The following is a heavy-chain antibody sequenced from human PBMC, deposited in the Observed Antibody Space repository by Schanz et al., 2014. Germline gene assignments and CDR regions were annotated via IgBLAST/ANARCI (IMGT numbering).Heavy chain of an antibody. D-gene: IGHD1-26*01. J-gene: IGHJ4*02. Sequence: QVQLVHSGAEVKKPGSSVKVSCKASGYDFHIYAYSWVRQAPGQGPEWIGWISGYTGDTKYAQKFQQRVNMTTDRTTSTVYMELRSLRFDDTAVYFCARDNGRIPAANSFDYWGQGTRVTVSS. CDR2: ISGYTGDT. V-gene: IGHV1-18*01. CDR1: GYDFHIYA. CDR3: ARDNGRIPAANSFDY.